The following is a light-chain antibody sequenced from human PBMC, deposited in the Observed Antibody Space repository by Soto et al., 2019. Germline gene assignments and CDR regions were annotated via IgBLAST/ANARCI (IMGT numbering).Light chain of an antibody. J-gene: IGLJ1*01. V-gene: IGLV2-11*01. Sequence: QSALTQPRSVSGSPGQSVTISCTGTSSDVGVYNYVSWYHQYPGKAPKIMIYDVSKRPSGVPDRFSGSKSDNTASLTISGLQAEDEADYYCCPYAGSYTFVFGIGTKVTVL. CDR3: CPYAGSYTFV. CDR1: SSDVGVYNY. CDR2: DVS.